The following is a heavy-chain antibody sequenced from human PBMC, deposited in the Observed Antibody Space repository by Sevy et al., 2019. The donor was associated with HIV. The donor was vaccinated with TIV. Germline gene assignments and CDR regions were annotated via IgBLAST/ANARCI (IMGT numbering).Heavy chain of an antibody. Sequence: GGSLRLSCEVSGLSVTNNDMHWVRQAPGKGLEWVAVISYDGINKYYGDSVKGRFIISRDRSKNTLYLQMNILRIEDTAVYYCAKDFTRFYGMDVWGQGTTVTVSS. V-gene: IGHV3-30*18. CDR3: AKDFTRFYGMDV. J-gene: IGHJ6*02. CDR2: ISYDGINK. CDR1: GLSVTNND. D-gene: IGHD2-15*01.